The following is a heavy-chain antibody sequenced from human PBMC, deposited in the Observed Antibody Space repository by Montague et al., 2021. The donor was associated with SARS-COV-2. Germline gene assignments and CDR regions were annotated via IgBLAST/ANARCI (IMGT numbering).Heavy chain of an antibody. CDR3: ARKGSGRSDLAY. Sequence: SETLSLTCAVYLDSVVTENWRSSDDQPPGKQSPPVVECCHTGSTKNKQSLKSRVSMSVDKSWNQFSLRLTSVTAADTAIYYCARKGSGRSDLAYWGQGTLVTVSS. CDR2: CCHTGST. D-gene: IGHD1-26*01. J-gene: IGHJ4*02. CDR1: LDSVVTENW. V-gene: IGHV4-4*02.